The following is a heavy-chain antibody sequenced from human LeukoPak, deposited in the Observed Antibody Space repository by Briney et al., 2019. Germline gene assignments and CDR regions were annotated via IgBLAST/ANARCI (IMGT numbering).Heavy chain of an antibody. CDR1: GGSISSGGYY. CDR2: IYYSGST. V-gene: IGHV4-30-2*01. D-gene: IGHD4/OR15-4a*01. CDR3: ARKSEKYGGYFDY. Sequence: SETLSLTCTVSGGSISSGGYYWSWIRQPPGKGLEWIGYIYYSGSTYYNPSLKSRVTISIDRSKNQFSLKLSSVTAADTAVYYCARKSEKYGGYFDYWGQGTLVTVSS. J-gene: IGHJ4*02.